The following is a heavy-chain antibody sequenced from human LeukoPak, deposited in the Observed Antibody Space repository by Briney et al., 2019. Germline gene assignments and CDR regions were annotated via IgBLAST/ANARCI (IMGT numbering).Heavy chain of an antibody. J-gene: IGHJ4*03. CDR2: ISGNGDNT. CDR1: DFTFSSYA. CDR3: ARDRHGFFDY. V-gene: IGHV3-23*01. Sequence: PGGSLRLSCAASDFTFSSYAMSWVRQAPGKGLERVSAISGNGDNTYYADSVKGRFTISKDNSKNTLYLQMNSERAEDTAVYYCARDRHGFFDYWGQGTLVTVSS.